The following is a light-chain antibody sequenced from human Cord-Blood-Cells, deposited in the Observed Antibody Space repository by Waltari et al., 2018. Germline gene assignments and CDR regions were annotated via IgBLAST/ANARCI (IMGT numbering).Light chain of an antibody. Sequence: QSALTQPASVSGSPGQSITISCTGTSSDVGGYNYVSWYQQHPGKAPKLMIYDVSNRPAGVSNRFPGSKSGNTASLTSSGLQAEDEADYYCSSYTSSSTYVFGTGTKVTVL. CDR2: DVS. CDR3: SSYTSSSTYV. J-gene: IGLJ1*01. V-gene: IGLV2-14*03. CDR1: SSDVGGYNY.